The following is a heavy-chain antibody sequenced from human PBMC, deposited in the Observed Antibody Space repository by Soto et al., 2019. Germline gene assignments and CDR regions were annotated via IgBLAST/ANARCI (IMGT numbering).Heavy chain of an antibody. CDR2: IYYSGST. CDR3: ARASPVVTDV. Sequence: SETLSLTCLVSGDSIKTNYWWAWVRQPPGKGLEWIGYIYYSGSTYYNPSLKSRVTISVDTSKNQFSLKLSSVTAADTAVYYCARASPVVTDVWGKDTLVTVYS. V-gene: IGHV4-30-4*01. CDR1: GDSIKTNYW. D-gene: IGHD5-18*01. J-gene: IGHJ6*03.